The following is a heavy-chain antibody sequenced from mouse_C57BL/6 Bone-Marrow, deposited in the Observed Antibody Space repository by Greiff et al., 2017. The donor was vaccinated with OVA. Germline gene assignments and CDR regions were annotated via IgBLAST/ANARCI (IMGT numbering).Heavy chain of an antibody. CDR3: ARSFIYYYGSSYYFDY. Sequence: VKLVESGPELVKPGASVKISCKASGYAFSSSWMNWVKQRPGKGLEWIGRIYPGDGDTNYNGKFKGKATLTADKSSSTAYMQLSSLTSEDSAVYFCARSFIYYYGSSYYFDYWGQGTTLTVSS. D-gene: IGHD1-1*01. J-gene: IGHJ2*01. CDR1: GYAFSSSW. CDR2: IYPGDGDT. V-gene: IGHV1-82*01.